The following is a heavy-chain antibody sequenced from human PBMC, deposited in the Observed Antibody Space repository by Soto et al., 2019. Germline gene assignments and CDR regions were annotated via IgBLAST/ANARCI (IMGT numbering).Heavy chain of an antibody. D-gene: IGHD2-2*01. Sequence: ASVNVSCKASGYIFTDYYLHWVRQVPGQGPEWMGWMNPYNGDTNYARKFQGRVTMTRDTSNSTAYMQMSSLRSDDTAVYYCARPETRTTGFDYWGQGALVTVSS. V-gene: IGHV1-2*02. J-gene: IGHJ4*02. CDR3: ARPETRTTGFDY. CDR1: GYIFTDYY. CDR2: MNPYNGDT.